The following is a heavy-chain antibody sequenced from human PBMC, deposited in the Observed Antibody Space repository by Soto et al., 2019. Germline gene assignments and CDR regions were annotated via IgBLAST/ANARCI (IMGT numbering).Heavy chain of an antibody. V-gene: IGHV1-2*04. Sequence: ASVKVSCTASGYTFTGYYMHWVRQAPGQGLEWMGWINPNSGGTNYAQKFQGWVTMTRDTSISTAYMELSRLRSDDTAVYYCTIERSGGYTLIFDDWCQGTLVT. CDR1: GYTFTGYY. CDR3: TIERSGGYTLIFDD. CDR2: INPNSGGT. J-gene: IGHJ4*02. D-gene: IGHD5-12*01.